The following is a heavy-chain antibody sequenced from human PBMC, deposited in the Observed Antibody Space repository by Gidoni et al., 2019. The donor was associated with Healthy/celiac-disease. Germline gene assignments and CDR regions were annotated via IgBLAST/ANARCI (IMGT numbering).Heavy chain of an antibody. CDR2: INPSGGST. J-gene: IGHJ6*02. D-gene: IGHD2-21*02. CDR1: GYTFTSYY. V-gene: IGHV1-46*01. Sequence: QVQLVQSGAEVKKPGASVTVSCTAAGYTFTSYYMHWVRQAPGQGLEWMGIINPSGGSTSYAQKFQGRVTMTRDTSTSTVYMELSSLRSEDTAVYYCARAGGGGNSYNYYYYGMDVWGQGTTVTVSS. CDR3: ARAGGGGNSYNYYYYGMDV.